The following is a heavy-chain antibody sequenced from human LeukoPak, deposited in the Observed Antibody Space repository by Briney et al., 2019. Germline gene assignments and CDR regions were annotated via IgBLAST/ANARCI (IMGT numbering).Heavy chain of an antibody. CDR1: GGSISSYY. V-gene: IGHV4-59*01. J-gene: IGHJ3*02. Sequence: SETLSLTCTVSGGSISSYYWSWIRQPPGKGLEWIGYIYYSGSTNYNPSLKSRVTISVDTSKHQFSLKLSSVTAADTAVYYCARQPDYCGGGDCYTHALDIWGQGTMVTVSS. CDR3: ARQPDYCGGGDCYTHALDI. CDR2: IYYSGST. D-gene: IGHD2-21*02.